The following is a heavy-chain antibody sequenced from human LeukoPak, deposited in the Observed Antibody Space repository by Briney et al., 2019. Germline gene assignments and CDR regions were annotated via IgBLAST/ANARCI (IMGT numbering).Heavy chain of an antibody. J-gene: IGHJ4*02. CDR3: ARGITMVRGALDY. CDR1: GYSISSGYY. V-gene: IGHV4-61*01. Sequence: SETLSLTCTVPGYSISSGYYWSWIRQPPGKGLEWIGYIYYSGSTNYNPSLKSRVTISVDTSKNQFSLKLSSVTAADTAVYYCARGITMVRGALDYWGQGTLVTVSS. D-gene: IGHD3-10*01. CDR2: IYYSGST.